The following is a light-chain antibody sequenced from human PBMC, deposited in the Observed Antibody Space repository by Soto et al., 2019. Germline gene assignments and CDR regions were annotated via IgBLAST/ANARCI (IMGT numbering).Light chain of an antibody. Sequence: EIVLTQSPGTLSLSPGERATLSCRASQSVSSNYLAWYQQTPGQAPRLLIYTASSRATGIPDRFSGSGSGTDFTLTITRVEPEDFAVYYCQQYGTSPWTFGQGTKVEIK. CDR2: TAS. V-gene: IGKV3-20*01. CDR3: QQYGTSPWT. J-gene: IGKJ1*01. CDR1: QSVSSNY.